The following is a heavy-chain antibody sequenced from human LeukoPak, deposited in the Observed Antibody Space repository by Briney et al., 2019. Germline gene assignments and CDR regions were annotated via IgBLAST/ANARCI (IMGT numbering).Heavy chain of an antibody. D-gene: IGHD3-22*01. CDR1: GYTFTSYD. J-gene: IGHJ4*02. CDR3: ASPRGSYYYDSSGFDY. V-gene: IGHV1-8*03. Sequence: ASVKVSCKASGYTFTSYDINWVRQATGQGLEWMGWMNPNSGNTGYAQKFQGRVTITRNTSISTAYMELSSLRSEDTAVYYCASPRGSYYYDSSGFDYWGQGTLVTVSS. CDR2: MNPNSGNT.